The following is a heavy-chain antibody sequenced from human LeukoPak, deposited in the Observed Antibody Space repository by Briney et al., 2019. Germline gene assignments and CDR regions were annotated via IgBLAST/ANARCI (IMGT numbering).Heavy chain of an antibody. J-gene: IGHJ4*02. CDR1: GGTFSSYA. V-gene: IGHV1-69*13. CDR2: IIPIFGTA. CDR3: ARDFGYCSSTSCYDGLGY. D-gene: IGHD2-2*01. Sequence: SVKVSCKASGGTFSSYAISWVRQAPGQGLEWMGGIIPIFGTANYAQKFQGRVTITADESTSTAYMELSSLRSEDTAVYYCARDFGYCSSTSCYDGLGYWGQGTLVTVSS.